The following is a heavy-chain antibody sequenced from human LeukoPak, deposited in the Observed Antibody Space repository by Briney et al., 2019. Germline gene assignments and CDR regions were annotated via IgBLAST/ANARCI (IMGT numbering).Heavy chain of an antibody. D-gene: IGHD3-9*01. Sequence: GGSLRLSCEASGFTFSSYAMSWVRQAPGKGLEWVSAISGSGGSTYYADSVKGRFTISRDNSKNTLYLQMNSLRAEDTAVYYCAKWGGILTGYSIYYYYYGMDVWGQGTTVTVSS. CDR3: AKWGGILTGYSIYYYYYGMDV. CDR1: GFTFSSYA. V-gene: IGHV3-23*01. CDR2: ISGSGGST. J-gene: IGHJ6*02.